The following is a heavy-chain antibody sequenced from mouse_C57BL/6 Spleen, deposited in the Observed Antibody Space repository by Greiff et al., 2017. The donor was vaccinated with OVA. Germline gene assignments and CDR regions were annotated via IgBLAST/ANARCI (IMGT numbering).Heavy chain of an antibody. Sequence: VQLQQSGPGLVQPSQSLSITCTVSGFSLTSYGVHWVRQSPGKGLEWLGVIWRGGSTDYNAAFISRLSISKDNSKSQVFFKMNSLQADDTAIYYCARNYYDYGFDYWGQGTTLTVSS. V-gene: IGHV2-2*01. D-gene: IGHD2-4*01. J-gene: IGHJ2*01. CDR1: GFSLTSYG. CDR3: ARNYYDYGFDY. CDR2: IWRGGST.